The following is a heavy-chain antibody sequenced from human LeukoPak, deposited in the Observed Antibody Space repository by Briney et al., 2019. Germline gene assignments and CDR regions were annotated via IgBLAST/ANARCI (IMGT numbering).Heavy chain of an antibody. D-gene: IGHD3-10*01. Sequence: GGSLRLSCAASGFTFSSYAMSWVRQAPGKGLEWVSSISGSGGSTYYADSVKGRFTVSRDNSKNTLYLQMNSLRAEDTAVYYCAKDRSYGSGSYWFWSDAFDIWGQGTMVTVSS. CDR3: AKDRSYGSGSYWFWSDAFDI. CDR1: GFTFSSYA. J-gene: IGHJ3*02. CDR2: ISGSGGST. V-gene: IGHV3-23*01.